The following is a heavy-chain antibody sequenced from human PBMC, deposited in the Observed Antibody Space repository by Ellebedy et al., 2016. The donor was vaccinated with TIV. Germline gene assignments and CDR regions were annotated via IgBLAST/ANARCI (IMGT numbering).Heavy chain of an antibody. V-gene: IGHV3-53*01. Sequence: PGGSLRLSCTASGFTFSNNSMNWVRQAPGKGLEWVSVIYSGADGGDTKYADSVKGRFTISRDNSKNTLYLQMNSLRAEDTAVYYCARDAADSGGKLDYWGQGALVTVSS. J-gene: IGHJ4*02. CDR3: ARDAADSGGKLDY. D-gene: IGHD4-23*01. CDR2: IYSGADGGDT. CDR1: GFTFSNNS.